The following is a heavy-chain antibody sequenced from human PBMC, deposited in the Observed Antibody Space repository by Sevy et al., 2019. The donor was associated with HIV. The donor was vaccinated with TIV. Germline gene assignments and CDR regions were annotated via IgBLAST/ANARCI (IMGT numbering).Heavy chain of an antibody. V-gene: IGHV3-11*04. CDR2: SSSSGSTI. CDR3: ARYSADTAMAPRRATLGYYFDY. Sequence: GGSLRLSCAASGFTFSDYYMSWIRQAPGKGLEWVSYSSSSGSTIYYADSVKGRFTISRDNAKNSLYLQMNSLRAEDTAVYYCARYSADTAMAPRRATLGYYFDYWGQGTLVTVSS. D-gene: IGHD5-18*01. CDR1: GFTFSDYY. J-gene: IGHJ4*02.